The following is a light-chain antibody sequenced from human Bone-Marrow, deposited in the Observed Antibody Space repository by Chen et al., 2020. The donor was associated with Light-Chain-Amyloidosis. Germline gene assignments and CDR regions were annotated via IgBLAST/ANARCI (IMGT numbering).Light chain of an antibody. V-gene: IGKV2-28*01. J-gene: IGKJ1*01. Sequence: DIVMTQSTLSLPVTPGEPASISCRSSQSLLHINGYDYLNWYLQKPGQSPQLLIYLGSNRASGVPDRVSGSGSGTDFTLKVSRVEAEDVGVYYCMQTLQTPTFGQGTKVEIK. CDR2: LGS. CDR1: QSLLHINGYDY. CDR3: MQTLQTPT.